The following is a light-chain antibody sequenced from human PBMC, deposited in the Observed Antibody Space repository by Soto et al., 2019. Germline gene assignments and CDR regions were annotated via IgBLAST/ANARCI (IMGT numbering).Light chain of an antibody. J-gene: IGKJ4*01. V-gene: IGKV3-11*01. CDR1: QGVSSY. Sequence: EIVLTQSPATLSLSPGERATLSCRASQGVSSYLAWYQQKPGQAPRLLIYDASNRATGIPARFSGSGSGTDFTHTLSGLEPEDFAVYYCQRRSNWPLTFGGGTKVEIK. CDR3: QRRSNWPLT. CDR2: DAS.